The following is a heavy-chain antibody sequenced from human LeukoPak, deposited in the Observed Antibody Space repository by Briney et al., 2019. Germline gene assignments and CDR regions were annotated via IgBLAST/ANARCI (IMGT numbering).Heavy chain of an antibody. V-gene: IGHV3-48*01. J-gene: IGHJ4*02. D-gene: IGHD3-9*01. CDR1: GFTFSSYS. CDR3: ARDLDWAFDY. Sequence: QPGGSLRLSCATSGFTFSSYSMNWVRQAPGKGLEWVSYISTGSTNIKQADSGKGRFTISRDNAKNSLYLQMNSLRAEDTAVYYCARDLDWAFDYWGQGILVTVSS. CDR2: ISTGSTNI.